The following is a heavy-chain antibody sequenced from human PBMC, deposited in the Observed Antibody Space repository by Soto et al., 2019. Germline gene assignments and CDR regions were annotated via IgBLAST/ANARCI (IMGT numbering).Heavy chain of an antibody. CDR2: IYYSGST. V-gene: IGHV4-59*01. CDR3: ARVGYCSGGRCYSLFDY. CDR1: GGSISSYY. Sequence: EALSLTCTVSGGSISSYYWSWIRQPPGKGLEWIGYIYYSGSTNYNPTLKSRVTISVDTSKNQFSLKLSSVTAADTAVYYCARVGYCSGGRCYSLFDYWGQGTLVTVSS. D-gene: IGHD2-15*01. J-gene: IGHJ4*02.